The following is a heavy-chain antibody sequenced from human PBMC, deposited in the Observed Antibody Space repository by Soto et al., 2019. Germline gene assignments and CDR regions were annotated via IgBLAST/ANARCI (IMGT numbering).Heavy chain of an antibody. CDR3: ATTIYSSGWSRDH. D-gene: IGHD6-19*01. V-gene: IGHV1-18*01. CDR1: GYGFTTYG. Sequence: QVHLVQSGAEVKKPGASVKVSCKGSGYGFTTYGITWVRQAPGQGLEWMAWISAHNGNTNYAQKLQGRVTVTRDTSTSTAYMELRSLRSDDTAVYYCATTIYSSGWSRDHWGQGTLVTVSS. J-gene: IGHJ4*02. CDR2: ISAHNGNT.